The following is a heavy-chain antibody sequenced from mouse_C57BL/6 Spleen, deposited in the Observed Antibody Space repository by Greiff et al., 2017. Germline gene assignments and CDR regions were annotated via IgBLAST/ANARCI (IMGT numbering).Heavy chain of an antibody. CDR1: GYAFSSYW. CDR3: ARSGIYDGYPWFAY. CDR2: IYPGDGDT. Sequence: VKLQESGAELVKPGASVKISCKASGYAFSSYWMNWVKQRPGKGLEWIGQIYPGDGDTNYNGKFKGKATLTADKSSSTAYMQLSSLTSEDSAVYFCARSGIYDGYPWFAYWGQGTLVTVSA. J-gene: IGHJ3*01. V-gene: IGHV1-80*01. D-gene: IGHD2-3*01.